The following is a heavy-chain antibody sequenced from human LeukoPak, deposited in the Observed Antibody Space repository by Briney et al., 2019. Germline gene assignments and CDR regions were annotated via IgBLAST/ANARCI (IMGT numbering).Heavy chain of an antibody. Sequence: PGGSLRLSCAASGFAFGDYYMTWIRQAPGKGLEWVSYISSSASATFYADSVKGRFTISRDNAKNSLYLQMNSLRAEDTAVYYCARVSGPTYCGGDCYFDAFDIWGQGTMVTVSS. V-gene: IGHV3-11*01. J-gene: IGHJ3*02. CDR1: GFAFGDYY. D-gene: IGHD2-21*02. CDR2: ISSSASAT. CDR3: ARVSGPTYCGGDCYFDAFDI.